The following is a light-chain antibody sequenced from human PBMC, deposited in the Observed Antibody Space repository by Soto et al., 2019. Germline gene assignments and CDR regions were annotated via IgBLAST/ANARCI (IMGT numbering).Light chain of an antibody. CDR3: QQYNNWPLT. J-gene: IGKJ4*01. CDR2: GAS. Sequence: EIVMTQSPATLSVSPGERATLSCRASQSVSSNLAWYQQKPGQAPRLLIYGASTRATGNPARFSGSMSGTEFTLTISSLQSEDFAVYYCQQYNNWPLTFGGGTKVEIK. V-gene: IGKV3-15*01. CDR1: QSVSSN.